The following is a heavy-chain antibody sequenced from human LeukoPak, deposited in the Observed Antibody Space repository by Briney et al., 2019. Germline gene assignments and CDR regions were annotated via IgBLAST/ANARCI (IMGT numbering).Heavy chain of an antibody. J-gene: IGHJ4*02. CDR3: ARMEEQPVL. D-gene: IGHD1-14*01. CDR2: IIAYNGNT. CDR1: GYTFTSYG. V-gene: IGHV1-18*01. Sequence: ASVKVSCKASGYTFTSYGISWVRQAPGQGLEWMGWIIAYNGNTNYAQKLQGRVTMTTDTSTSTAYKELRSLRSDDTAVYYCARMEEQPVLWGQGTLVTVSS.